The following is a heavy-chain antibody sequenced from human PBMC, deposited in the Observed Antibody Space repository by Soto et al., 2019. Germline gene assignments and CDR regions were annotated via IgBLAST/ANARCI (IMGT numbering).Heavy chain of an antibody. Sequence: GASVKVSCKASGYTFTSYGISWVRQAPGQGLEWMGWISAYNGNTNYAQKLQGRVTMTTDTSTSTAYMELRSLRSDDTAVYYCARAFLGYSSGWCSDWGQGTLVTVSS. D-gene: IGHD6-19*01. CDR1: GYTFTSYG. J-gene: IGHJ4*02. V-gene: IGHV1-18*01. CDR2: ISAYNGNT. CDR3: ARAFLGYSSGWCSD.